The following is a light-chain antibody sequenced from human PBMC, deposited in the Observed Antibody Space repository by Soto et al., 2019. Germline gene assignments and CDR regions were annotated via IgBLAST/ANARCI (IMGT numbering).Light chain of an antibody. V-gene: IGKV3-15*01. CDR1: QSVANN. CDR2: SAS. Sequence: EIVLTHSPGTLSLSPGERATLSCRASQSVANNYLAWYQQRPGQAPRLVIYSASTRATGIPARFSGSGSGTGFTLTISSLQSEDFAVYYCQQYNNWWTFGQGTKVDIK. CDR3: QQYNNWWT. J-gene: IGKJ1*01.